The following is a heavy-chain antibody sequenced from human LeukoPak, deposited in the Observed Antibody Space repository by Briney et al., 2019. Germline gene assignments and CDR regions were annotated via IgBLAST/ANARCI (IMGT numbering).Heavy chain of an antibody. CDR2: IYYNGNT. V-gene: IGHV4-59*01. D-gene: IGHD6-19*01. CDR1: GGSINSYY. J-gene: IGHJ4*02. Sequence: SETLSLTCTVSGGSINSYYWSWTRQPPGKGLEWIGYIYYNGNTNYNSSLKSRVTISVDTSKDQVSLNLRSVTAADTAVYYCARGGWSYDYWGQGNLVTVSS. CDR3: ARGGWSYDY.